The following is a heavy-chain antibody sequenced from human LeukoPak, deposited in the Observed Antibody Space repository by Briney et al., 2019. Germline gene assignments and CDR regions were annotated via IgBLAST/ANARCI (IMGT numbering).Heavy chain of an antibody. V-gene: IGHV3-23*01. CDR1: GFTFSSYA. J-gene: IGHJ4*02. D-gene: IGHD4-23*01. CDR2: ISGSGGST. CDR3: ARARHDYGANSDSEPNDY. Sequence: GGSLRLSCAVSGFTFSSYAMSWVRQAPGKGLEWVSAISGSGGSTYYADSVKGRFTISRDNAKNSLYLQMNSLRAEDTAVYYCARARHDYGANSDSEPNDYWGQGTLVTVSS.